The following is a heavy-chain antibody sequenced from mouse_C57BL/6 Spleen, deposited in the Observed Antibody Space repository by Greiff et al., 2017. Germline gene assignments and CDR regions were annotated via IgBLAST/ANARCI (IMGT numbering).Heavy chain of an antibody. CDR1: GYTFTSYL. Sequence: QVPLQPPGAELVRPGSSVKLSCKASGYTFTSYLMHLVKQRPIQGLEWIGNIDPSDSETHYNQKFKDKATLTVDKSSSTAYMQLSSLTSEDSAVYYCARGALWLPFDYWGQGTTLTVSS. V-gene: IGHV1-52*01. D-gene: IGHD2-2*01. J-gene: IGHJ2*01. CDR3: ARGALWLPFDY. CDR2: IDPSDSET.